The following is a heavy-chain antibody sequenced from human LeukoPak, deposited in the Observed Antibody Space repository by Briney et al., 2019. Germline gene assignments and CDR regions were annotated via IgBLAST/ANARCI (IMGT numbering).Heavy chain of an antibody. CDR3: ASADYYDSSGYYPWTYYYGMDV. CDR1: GFTFSSYS. Sequence: GGSLRLSCAASGFTFSSYSMNWVRQAPGKGLEWVSSISSSSSYIYYADSVKGRFTISRDNAKNSLYLQMNSLRAEDTAVYYCASADYYDSSGYYPWTYYYGMDVWGQGTTVTVSS. D-gene: IGHD3-22*01. CDR2: ISSSSSYI. V-gene: IGHV3-21*01. J-gene: IGHJ6*02.